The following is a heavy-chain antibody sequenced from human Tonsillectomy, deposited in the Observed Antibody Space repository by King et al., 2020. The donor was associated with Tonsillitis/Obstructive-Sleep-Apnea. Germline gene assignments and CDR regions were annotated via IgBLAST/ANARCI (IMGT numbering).Heavy chain of an antibody. Sequence: VQLQQWGAGLLKPSETLSLTCAVYSTSFSGYYWSWIRQPPGKGLEWIGEINQSGSTNYNPSLKSRVTISVDTSKNQFSLKLSSVTAADTAVYYCARLEVSLLYFYDTSAYPDYWGQGTLVTVSS. CDR1: STSFSGYY. D-gene: IGHD3-22*01. CDR2: INQSGST. V-gene: IGHV4-34*01. J-gene: IGHJ4*02. CDR3: ARLEVSLLYFYDTSAYPDY.